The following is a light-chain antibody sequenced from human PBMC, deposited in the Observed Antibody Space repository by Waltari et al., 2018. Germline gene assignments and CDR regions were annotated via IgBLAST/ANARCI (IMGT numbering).Light chain of an antibody. CDR2: KVS. CDR3: MQGTHWPLT. Sequence: DAAMTQSPLSLPVTLGQPASIPCRSSQSLVHSDGNTYLNWFHQRPGQSPRRLIYKVSRRESGVPDRVSGSGSGTDFTLKISRVEAEDVGIYYCMQGTHWPLTFGQGTRLEI. J-gene: IGKJ5*01. CDR1: QSLVHSDGNTY. V-gene: IGKV2-30*02.